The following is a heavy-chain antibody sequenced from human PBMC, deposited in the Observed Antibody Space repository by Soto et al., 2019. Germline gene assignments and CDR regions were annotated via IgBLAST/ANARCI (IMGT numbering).Heavy chain of an antibody. V-gene: IGHV3-23*01. CDR2: ISNGVGST. D-gene: IGHD6-19*01. CDR3: AQSRPGPSDYFDY. CDR1: GFTFSNYA. Sequence: EVQLLEAGGGLVQPGRSLRLSCAASGFTFSNYAMLWVRQAPGKEMKWVSAISNGVGSTYYADSVKGRFKTSRDNSKNTLYLQMNSLRAEDTAIYYCAQSRPGPSDYFDYWGQGTLVTVSS. J-gene: IGHJ4*02.